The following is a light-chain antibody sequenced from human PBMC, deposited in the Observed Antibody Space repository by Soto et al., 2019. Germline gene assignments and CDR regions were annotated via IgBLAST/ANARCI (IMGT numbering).Light chain of an antibody. J-gene: IGLJ2*01. CDR2: LNSDGTH. Sequence: QPVLTQPPSASASLGASVKVTCTLSSGHSSYAIAWHQQQPEKGPRFLMKLNSDGTHNKGDGIPNRFSGSSSGAERYLTISHLQSEDEADHYCHTWAIGIQVFAGGTKLTVL. CDR1: SGHSSYA. CDR3: HTWAIGIQV. V-gene: IGLV4-69*01.